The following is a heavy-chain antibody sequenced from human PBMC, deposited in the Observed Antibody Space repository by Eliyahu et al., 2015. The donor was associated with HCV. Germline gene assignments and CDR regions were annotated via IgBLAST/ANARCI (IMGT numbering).Heavy chain of an antibody. V-gene: IGHV3-11*05. CDR3: ARDDGRMLFDP. CDR1: GFTFSDYY. Sequence: QVQLVESGGGLVKPGGSLRLSCAAXGFTFSDYYMSWIRQAPGKGLEWVSYISSSSSYTNYADSVKGRFTISRDNAKNSLYLQMNSLRAEDTAVYYCARDDGRMLFDPWGQGTLVTVSS. CDR2: ISSSSSYT. D-gene: IGHD2-8*01. J-gene: IGHJ5*02.